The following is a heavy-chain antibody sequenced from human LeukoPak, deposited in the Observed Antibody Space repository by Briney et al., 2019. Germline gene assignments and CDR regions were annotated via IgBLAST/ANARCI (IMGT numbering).Heavy chain of an antibody. CDR3: AKDGQYNFWSGETQNWLDP. CDR2: ISWNSGSI. V-gene: IGHV3-9*01. Sequence: GGSLRLSCVASGFTFDDYAMHWVRQAPGKGLEWVSDISWNSGSIGYADSVKGRFTISRDNAKNSLYLQMNSLRAEDTALYYCAKDGQYNFWSGETQNWLDPWGQGTLVTVSS. J-gene: IGHJ5*02. CDR1: GFTFDDYA. D-gene: IGHD3-3*01.